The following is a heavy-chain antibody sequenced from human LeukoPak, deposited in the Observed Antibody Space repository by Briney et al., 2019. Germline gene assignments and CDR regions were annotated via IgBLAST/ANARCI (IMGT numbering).Heavy chain of an antibody. D-gene: IGHD6-19*01. V-gene: IGHV1-8*01. CDR1: GYTLTSYD. CDR3: ARGCLTRGYSSGCLEYYFDY. CDR2: MNPNSGNT. J-gene: IGHJ4*02. Sequence: ASVKVSCKASGYTLTSYDINWVRQATGQGLERMGWMNPNSGNTGYAQKFQGRVTMTRNTSISTACMELSSLRSEDTAVYYCARGCLTRGYSSGCLEYYFDYWGQGTLVTVSS.